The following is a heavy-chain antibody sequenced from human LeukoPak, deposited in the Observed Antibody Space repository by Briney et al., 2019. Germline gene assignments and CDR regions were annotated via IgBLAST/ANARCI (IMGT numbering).Heavy chain of an antibody. D-gene: IGHD2-2*01. CDR2: ISSSSAYI. V-gene: IGHV3-21*01. J-gene: IGHJ6*02. CDR1: GFTFSDYA. Sequence: GGSLRLSCAASGFTFSDYAMDWVRQAPGKGLEWVSAISSSSAYIYYADSVKGRFTISRDNAKRSVSLQMSSLRADDTAVYYCARIFRYQLVDYYALDVWGQETTVTVSS. CDR3: ARIFRYQLVDYYALDV.